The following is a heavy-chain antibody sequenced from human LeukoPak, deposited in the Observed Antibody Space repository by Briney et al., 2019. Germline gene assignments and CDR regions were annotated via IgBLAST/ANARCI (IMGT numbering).Heavy chain of an antibody. V-gene: IGHV4-34*01. D-gene: IGHD2-2*02. CDR2: INHSGST. CDR1: GGSFSGYY. J-gene: IGHJ4*02. CDR3: ARGRGYCSSTSCYTYSYYFDY. Sequence: PSETLSLTCAVYGGSFSGYYWSWIRQPPGKGLEWIGEINHSGSTNYNPSPKSRVTISVDTSKNQCSLKLSSVTAADTAVYYCARGRGYCSSTSCYTYSYYFDYWGQGTLVTVSS.